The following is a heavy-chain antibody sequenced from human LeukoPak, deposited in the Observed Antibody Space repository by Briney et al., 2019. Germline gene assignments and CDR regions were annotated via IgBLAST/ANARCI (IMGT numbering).Heavy chain of an antibody. V-gene: IGHV3-30-3*01. Sequence: PGRSLRLSCAASKFMFSAYNMHWVRQVPGKVLEWLAIISHDGNTGHYADSVKGRFTISRDNSKDTVDLQMNSLRADDTAVYYCARDFNWAFDYWGQGTLVTVSS. CDR1: KFMFSAYN. CDR2: ISHDGNTG. CDR3: ARDFNWAFDY. D-gene: IGHD3-16*01. J-gene: IGHJ4*02.